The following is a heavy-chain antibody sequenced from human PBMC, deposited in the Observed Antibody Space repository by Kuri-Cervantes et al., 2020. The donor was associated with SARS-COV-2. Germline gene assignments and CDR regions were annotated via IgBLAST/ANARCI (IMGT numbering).Heavy chain of an antibody. Sequence: ASVKVSCKASGYTFTGYYMHWVRQAPGQGLEGVGWINPNTGGTDYAQKFQGWVTMTKDTSLSTAYMELSRLRSDDTAFYYCARGGGVRGIMVMFRWRGGGPLDFWGQGSPVTVSS. CDR2: INPNTGGT. J-gene: IGHJ4*02. CDR3: ARGGGVRGIMVMFRWRGGGPLDF. D-gene: IGHD3-10*01. CDR1: GYTFTGYY. V-gene: IGHV1-2*04.